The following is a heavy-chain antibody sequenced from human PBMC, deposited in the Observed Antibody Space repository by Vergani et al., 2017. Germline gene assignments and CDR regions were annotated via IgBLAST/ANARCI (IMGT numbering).Heavy chain of an antibody. CDR3: ARDLIVGRWLQWGSFDY. J-gene: IGHJ4*02. CDR1: GYTFTGYY. Sequence: QVQLVQSGAEVKTPGASVKVSCKASGYTFTGYYMHWVRQAPGQGLEWMGWINPNSGGTNYAQKFQGRVTMTRDTSISTAYMELSRLRSDDTAVYYCARDLIVGRWLQWGSFDYWGQGTLVTVSS. CDR2: INPNSGGT. D-gene: IGHD5-24*01. V-gene: IGHV1-2*02.